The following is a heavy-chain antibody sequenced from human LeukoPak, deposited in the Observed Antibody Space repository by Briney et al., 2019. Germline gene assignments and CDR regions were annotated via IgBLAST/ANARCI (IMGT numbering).Heavy chain of an antibody. CDR1: GGSFSGYS. Sequence: SETLSLTCAVYGGSFSGYSWSWIRQPPGKGLEWVGEMIHSGSTNYNPSLKSRVTISVDTSKKQFSLKLSSVTAADTAVYFCASTPLYYYDSSGYYGHWGQGTLVTVSS. D-gene: IGHD3-22*01. V-gene: IGHV4-34*12. CDR2: MIHSGST. CDR3: ASTPLYYYDSSGYYGH. J-gene: IGHJ4*02.